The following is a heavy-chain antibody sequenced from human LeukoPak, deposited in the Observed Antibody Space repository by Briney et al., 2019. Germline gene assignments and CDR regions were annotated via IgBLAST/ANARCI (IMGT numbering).Heavy chain of an antibody. CDR1: GGSISSYY. V-gene: IGHV4-4*07. D-gene: IGHD5-18*01. CDR3: ARAADVDTAMVSDWFDP. Sequence: PSETLSLTCTVSGGSISSYYWSWIRQPAGKGLELIGRIYTSGSTNYNPSLKSRVTISVDTSKNQFSLKLSSVTAADTAVYYCARAADVDTAMVSDWFDPWGQGTLVTVSS. J-gene: IGHJ5*02. CDR2: IYTSGST.